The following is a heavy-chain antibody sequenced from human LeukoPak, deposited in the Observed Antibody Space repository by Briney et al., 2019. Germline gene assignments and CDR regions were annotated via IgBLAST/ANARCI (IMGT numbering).Heavy chain of an antibody. D-gene: IGHD6-19*01. CDR3: ARDRSSAWYVDFDY. CDR1: GYTFTSCA. Sequence: ASVKVSCKASGYTFTSCAMNWVRQAPGQGLEWMGWTNTNTGNPTYAQGFTGRFVFSLDTSVSTAYLQIRSLKAEDTAVYYCARDRSSAWYVDFDYWGQGTLVTVSS. V-gene: IGHV7-4-1*01. CDR2: TNTNTGNP. J-gene: IGHJ4*02.